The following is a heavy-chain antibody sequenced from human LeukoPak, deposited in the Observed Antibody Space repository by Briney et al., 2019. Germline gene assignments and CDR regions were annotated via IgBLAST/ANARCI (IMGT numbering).Heavy chain of an antibody. CDR2: ISGSGGST. CDR3: AEGRNTFGANDY. D-gene: IGHD2/OR15-2a*01. Sequence: GGTLRLSCAASGFTFSSYGMSWVRQAPGKGLEWVSAISGSGGSTYYADSVKGRFTISRDNSKNTLYLQMNSLRAEDTAVYYCAEGRNTFGANDYWGQGTLVTVSS. V-gene: IGHV3-23*01. J-gene: IGHJ4*02. CDR1: GFTFSSYG.